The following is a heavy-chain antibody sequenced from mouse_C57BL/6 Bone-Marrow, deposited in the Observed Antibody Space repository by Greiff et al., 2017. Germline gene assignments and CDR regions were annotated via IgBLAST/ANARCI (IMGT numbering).Heavy chain of an antibody. CDR1: GYTFTSYG. V-gene: IGHV1-58*01. Sequence: EVHLVESGAELVRPGSSVKMSCKTSGYTFTSYGINWVKQRPGQGLEWIGYIYIGNGYTEYNEKFKGKATLTSDTSSSTAYMPLSSLTSEDSAIYFCAKIFDGYYFYFDYWGQGTTLTVSS. CDR2: IYIGNGYT. J-gene: IGHJ2*01. CDR3: AKIFDGYYFYFDY. D-gene: IGHD2-3*01.